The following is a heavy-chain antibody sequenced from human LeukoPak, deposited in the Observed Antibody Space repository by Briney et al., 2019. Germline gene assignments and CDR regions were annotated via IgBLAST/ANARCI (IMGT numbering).Heavy chain of an antibody. CDR3: ARRRAGLRRDLWFDP. Sequence: SETLSLTCTVSGDSISTSNSYWGWIRQPPGKGLEWIGSIYYSGNTYYNASLKSRVTISVDTSKNQFSLKFTSVTAADTAVYYCARRRAGLRRDLWFDPWGQGTLVTVSS. D-gene: IGHD2-15*01. J-gene: IGHJ5*02. CDR2: IYYSGNT. V-gene: IGHV4-39*01. CDR1: GDSISTSNSY.